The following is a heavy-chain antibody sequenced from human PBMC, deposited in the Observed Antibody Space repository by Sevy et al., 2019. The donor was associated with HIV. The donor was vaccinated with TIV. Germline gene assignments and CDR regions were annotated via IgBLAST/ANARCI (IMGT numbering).Heavy chain of an antibody. Sequence: GGSLRLSCAASGFTFSVYSMNWVRQIPGKGLEWVSYIGSSSSPIYYADSVKGRFTSSRDNAKNSLYLQMNSLRDEDTAVYYCARDHWNDYWGQGTLVTVSS. CDR2: IGSSSSPI. J-gene: IGHJ4*02. V-gene: IGHV3-48*02. D-gene: IGHD1-1*01. CDR1: GFTFSVYS. CDR3: ARDHWNDY.